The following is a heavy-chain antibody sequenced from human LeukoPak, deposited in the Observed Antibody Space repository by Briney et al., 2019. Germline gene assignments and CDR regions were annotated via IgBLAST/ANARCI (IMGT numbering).Heavy chain of an antibody. J-gene: IGHJ4*02. V-gene: IGHV3-9*01. CDR3: AKDMFRITMVRGSNAAFDY. D-gene: IGHD3-10*01. Sequence: GRSLRLSCAASGFTFDDYAMHWVRQAPGKGLEWVSGISWNSGRIGYADSVKGRFTISRDNAKNSLYLQMNSLRAEDTALYYCAKDMFRITMVRGSNAAFDYWGQGTLVTVSS. CDR2: ISWNSGRI. CDR1: GFTFDDYA.